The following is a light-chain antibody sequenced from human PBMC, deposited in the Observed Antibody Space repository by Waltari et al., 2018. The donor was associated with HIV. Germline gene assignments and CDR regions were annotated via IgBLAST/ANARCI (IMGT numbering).Light chain of an antibody. CDR2: LNSDGSH. V-gene: IGLV4-69*01. CDR1: SGHSNYA. J-gene: IGLJ3*02. CDR3: QIWGTGIRV. Sequence: QVVLTQSPSASASLGASVKLTCTLSSGHSNYAIAWHQLQPGKGPRYLMKLNSDGSHTKGDGIPDRFSGSSSGAERYLTISSLQSEDEADYYCQIWGTGIRVFGGGTKLTVL.